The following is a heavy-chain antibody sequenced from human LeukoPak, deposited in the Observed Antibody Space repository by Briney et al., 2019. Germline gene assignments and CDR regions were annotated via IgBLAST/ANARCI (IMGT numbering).Heavy chain of an antibody. J-gene: IGHJ4*02. CDR2: IKSSSSYI. V-gene: IGHV3-21*01. D-gene: IGHD6-13*01. CDR1: GFTFSSYS. Sequence: PGGSLRLSCAASGFTFSSYSMNWVRQAPGKGLEWVSSIKSSSSYIYYADSVKGRFTISRDNAKNSLYLQMNSLRAEDTAVYYCARDVRQHFDYWGQGTLVTVSS. CDR3: ARDVRQHFDY.